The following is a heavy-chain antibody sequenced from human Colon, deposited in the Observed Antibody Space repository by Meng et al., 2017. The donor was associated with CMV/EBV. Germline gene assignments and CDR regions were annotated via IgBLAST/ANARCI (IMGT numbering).Heavy chain of an antibody. V-gene: IGHV3-11*01. CDR1: GFIFSDYS. D-gene: IGHD3-3*01. CDR2: MTNSGKTI. J-gene: IGHJ4*02. CDR3: VRDGVTPDY. Sequence: GESLKISCGASGFIFSDYSMSWLRQAPGKGLEWLSYMTNSGKTITYADSVKGRFTISRDNAKNSLYLDMNSLRVEDTAMYYCVRDGVTPDYWGQGTLVTVSS.